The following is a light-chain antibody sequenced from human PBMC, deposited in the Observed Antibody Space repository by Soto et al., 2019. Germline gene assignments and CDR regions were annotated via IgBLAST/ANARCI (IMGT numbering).Light chain of an antibody. J-gene: IGLJ1*01. CDR1: SSNIGAGYD. Sequence: QSVLTQPPSVSGAPGQRVTISCTGSSSNIGAGYDVHWYQQLPGTAPKPLIYGNSNRPSGVPDRFSGSKSGTSASLAITGLQAEDEADDYSLSYDSSLSGYVFGTGTKLTVL. CDR2: GNS. CDR3: LSYDSSLSGYV. V-gene: IGLV1-40*01.